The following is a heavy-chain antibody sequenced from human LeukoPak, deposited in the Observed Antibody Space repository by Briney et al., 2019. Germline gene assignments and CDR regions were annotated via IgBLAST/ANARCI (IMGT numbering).Heavy chain of an antibody. CDR2: MYYSGST. CDR1: EFTFRSYG. CDR3: ARDVGATPGYFDY. V-gene: IGHV4-59*01. Sequence: GSLRLSCASSEFTFRSYGLSWIRQPPGKGLEWIGYMYYSGSTNYNPSTNYNPSLKSRVTISVDTSKNQFSLKLSSVTAADTAVYYCARDVGATPGYFDYWGQGTLVTVSS. D-gene: IGHD1-26*01. J-gene: IGHJ4*02.